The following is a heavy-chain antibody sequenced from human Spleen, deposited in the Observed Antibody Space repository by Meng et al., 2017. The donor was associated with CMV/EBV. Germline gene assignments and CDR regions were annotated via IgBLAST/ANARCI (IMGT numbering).Heavy chain of an antibody. Sequence: GESLKISCAASGFTFSSYLMTWVRQAPGKGLEWVSVISGSGGSTYYADSVKGRFTISRDNAKNSLYLQMNSLRAEDTAVYYCARGVDYWGQGTLVTVSS. CDR2: ISGSGGST. J-gene: IGHJ4*02. CDR3: ARGVDY. V-gene: IGHV3-23*01. CDR1: GFTFSSYL.